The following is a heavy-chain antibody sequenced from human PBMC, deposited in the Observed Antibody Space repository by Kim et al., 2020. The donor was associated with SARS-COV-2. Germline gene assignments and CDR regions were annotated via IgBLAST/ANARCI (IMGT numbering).Heavy chain of an antibody. V-gene: IGHV1-2*04. CDR3: ARGQDYDPLTGYRRSMDV. CDR1: GYTFSAYY. CDR2: ISPDTGGT. J-gene: IGHJ6*02. D-gene: IGHD3-9*01. Sequence: ASVKVSCKASGYTFSAYYIHWVRQAPGQGLEWMGWISPDTGGTNYVQKFRGWVTMTSDTSISTAYMEVSRLRSHDTAVYYCARGQDYDPLTGYRRSMDVWGQGTTVTVSS.